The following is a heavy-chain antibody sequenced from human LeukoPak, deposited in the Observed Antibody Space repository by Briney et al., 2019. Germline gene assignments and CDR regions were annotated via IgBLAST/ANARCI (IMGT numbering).Heavy chain of an antibody. CDR3: AKDVGWIAAAGSS. V-gene: IGHV3-30*18. CDR2: ILYDGSNK. D-gene: IGHD6-13*01. J-gene: IGHJ5*02. Sequence: PGRSLRLSCAASGFTFSRYSMHWVRQAPGKGLEWVAVILYDGSNKFYADSVKGRFTISRDNSKDTLYLQMNSLRTEDTAVYYCAKDVGWIAAAGSSWGQGTLVTVSS. CDR1: GFTFSRYS.